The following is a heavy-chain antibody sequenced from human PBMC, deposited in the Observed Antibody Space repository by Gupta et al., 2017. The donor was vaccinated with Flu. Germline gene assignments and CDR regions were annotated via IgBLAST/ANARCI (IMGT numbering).Heavy chain of an antibody. CDR3: AKAITMVRGGTDV. Sequence: EVQLLESGGGLVQPGGSLRLSCVASGFTFSNHPMSWVRQAPGKGLEWVSDLTGSGDRTYYAGSVMGRFTISRDNSKNTLYLQMSTLRVEDTAIYYCAKAITMVRGGTDVWGQGTLVTVSS. J-gene: IGHJ4*02. CDR1: GFTFSNHP. V-gene: IGHV3-23*01. CDR2: LTGSGDRT. D-gene: IGHD3-10*01.